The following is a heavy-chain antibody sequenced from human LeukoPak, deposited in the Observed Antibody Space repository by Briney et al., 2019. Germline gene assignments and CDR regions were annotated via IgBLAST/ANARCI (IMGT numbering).Heavy chain of an antibody. Sequence: TGGSLRLSCAASGFTFSSYSMNWVRQAPGKGLEWVSCISSSSSYIYYADSVKGRCTISRDNAKNSLYLQMNSLRAEDTAVYYCARAHNWKYGSFDFWGQGTLVTVSS. CDR2: ISSSSSYI. CDR3: ARAHNWKYGSFDF. D-gene: IGHD1-7*01. J-gene: IGHJ4*02. CDR1: GFTFSSYS. V-gene: IGHV3-21*01.